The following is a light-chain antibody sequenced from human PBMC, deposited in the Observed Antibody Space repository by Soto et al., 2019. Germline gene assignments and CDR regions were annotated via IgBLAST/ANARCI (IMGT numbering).Light chain of an antibody. CDR2: DVD. CDR3: LSYGGKNNYV. Sequence: QSALTQPPSASESPGQSVTISCSGTLGDVGGYYYVSWYQHHPGRAPKLLIYDVDKRPPGVPSRFSGSNSGNTASLTVSGLQADDEADYYCLSYGGKNNYVFGTGTKLTVL. J-gene: IGLJ1*01. V-gene: IGLV2-8*01. CDR1: LGDVGGYYY.